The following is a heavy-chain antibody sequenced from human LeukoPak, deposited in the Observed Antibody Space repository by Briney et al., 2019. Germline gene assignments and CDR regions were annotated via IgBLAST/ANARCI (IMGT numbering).Heavy chain of an antibody. CDR3: AGLVGRYSSGLYYYYFDY. Sequence: SETLSLTYTVSGDSINSLDLWSWVRQPPGKGLEWIGEMYLSGTTHSNPSVKSRVTISIDKSKNQFFLNLSSATAADTAVYYCAGLVGRYSSGLYYYYFDYWGQGTLVTVSS. CDR1: GDSINSLDL. J-gene: IGHJ4*02. D-gene: IGHD3-22*01. V-gene: IGHV4-4*02. CDR2: MYLSGTT.